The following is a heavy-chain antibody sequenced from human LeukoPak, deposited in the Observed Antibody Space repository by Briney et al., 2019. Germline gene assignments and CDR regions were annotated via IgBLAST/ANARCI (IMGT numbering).Heavy chain of an antibody. CDR1: GFTFSSYW. CDR3: ARDRGREWLVLDY. V-gene: IGHV3-74*01. D-gene: IGHD6-19*01. Sequence: GGSLRLSCAASGFTFSSYWMHWVRQAPGKGLVWVSRINSDGSSTSYADSVEGRFTISRDNAKNTLYLQMNSLRAEDTAVYYCARDRGREWLVLDYWGQGTLVTVSS. CDR2: INSDGSST. J-gene: IGHJ4*02.